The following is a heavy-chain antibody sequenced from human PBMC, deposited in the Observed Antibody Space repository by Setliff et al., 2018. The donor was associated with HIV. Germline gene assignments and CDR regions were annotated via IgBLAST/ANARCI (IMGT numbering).Heavy chain of an antibody. CDR3: VREGWTLLRYVDWLLSYMDV. CDR2: INTDGTNT. CDR1: GFTFSSYW. V-gene: IGHV3-74*01. Sequence: GESLKISCAASGFTFSSYWMHWVRQAPGKGLVWVSRINTDGTNTNYADSVKGRFTISRDNTKNTVYLQMNSLRVEDTAVYYCVREGWTLLRYVDWLLSYMDVWGKGTTVTVSS. D-gene: IGHD3-9*01. J-gene: IGHJ6*03.